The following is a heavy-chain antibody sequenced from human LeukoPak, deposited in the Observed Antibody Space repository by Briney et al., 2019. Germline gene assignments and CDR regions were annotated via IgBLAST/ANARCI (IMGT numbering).Heavy chain of an antibody. CDR3: ARDENTAMVSGP. Sequence: SVKVSCKASGGTFSSYAISWVRQAPGQGLEWMGGIIPIFGTANYEQKFQGRVTITADESTSTAYMELSSLRSEDTAVYYCARDENTAMVSGPWGQGTLVTVSS. J-gene: IGHJ5*02. CDR1: GGTFSSYA. V-gene: IGHV1-69*13. CDR2: IIPIFGTA. D-gene: IGHD5-18*01.